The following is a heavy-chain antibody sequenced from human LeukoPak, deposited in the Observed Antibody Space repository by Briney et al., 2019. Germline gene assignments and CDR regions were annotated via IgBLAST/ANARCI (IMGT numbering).Heavy chain of an antibody. CDR2: INHSGST. V-gene: IGHV4-34*01. J-gene: IGHJ5*02. Sequence: SETLSLTCTVSGGSISSYYWSWIRQPPGKGLEWIGEINHSGSTNYNPSLKSRVTISVDTSKNQFSLKLSSVTAADTAVYYCARHRYNWNAGWFDPWGQGTLVTVSS. CDR1: GGSISSYY. CDR3: ARHRYNWNAGWFDP. D-gene: IGHD1-20*01.